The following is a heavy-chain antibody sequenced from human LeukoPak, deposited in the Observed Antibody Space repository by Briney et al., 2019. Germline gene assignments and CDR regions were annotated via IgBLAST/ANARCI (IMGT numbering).Heavy chain of an antibody. V-gene: IGHV4-61*02. CDR3: ARSTLLWFGELSHGMDV. CDR2: IYTSGST. D-gene: IGHD3-10*01. J-gene: IGHJ6*02. CDR1: GGSISSGSYY. Sequence: SETLSLTCTVSGGSISSGSYYWSWIRQPAGKGLEWIGRIYTSGSTNYNPSLKSRVTISVDTSKNQFSLKLSSVTAADTAVYYCARSTLLWFGELSHGMDVWGQGTTVTVSS.